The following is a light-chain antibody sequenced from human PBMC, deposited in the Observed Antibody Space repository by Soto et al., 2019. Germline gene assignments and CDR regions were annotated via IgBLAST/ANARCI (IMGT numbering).Light chain of an antibody. CDR1: QSITVY. Sequence: DLQMTQSPSSLSASVGDSVTITCRASQSITVYLNWYQQKAGQAPKLLIYAASSLQRGVPSRFRGLGSRTEFTLNISSLPPDDVATYYCQQRYNSPPITFGGGTRL. V-gene: IGKV1-39*01. J-gene: IGKJ4*02. CDR2: AAS. CDR3: QQRYNSPPIT.